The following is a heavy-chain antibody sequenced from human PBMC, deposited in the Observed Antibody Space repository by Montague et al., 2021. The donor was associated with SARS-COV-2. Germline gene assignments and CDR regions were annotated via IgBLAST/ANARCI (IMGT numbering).Heavy chain of an antibody. D-gene: IGHD2-15*01. CDR2: IYYSGST. Sequence: TLSLTCTVSGGSISSGGYYWSWIRQHPGKGLEWIGYIYYSGSTYYNPSLKSRVTISVDTSKNQFSLKLSSVTAADTAVYYCARLTAGYCSGGSCYGGTGFDYWGQGTLVTVSS. CDR1: GGSISSGGYY. J-gene: IGHJ4*02. CDR3: ARLTAGYCSGGSCYGGTGFDY. V-gene: IGHV4-31*03.